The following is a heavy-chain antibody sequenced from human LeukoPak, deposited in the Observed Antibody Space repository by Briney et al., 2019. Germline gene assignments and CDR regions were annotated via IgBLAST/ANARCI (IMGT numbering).Heavy chain of an antibody. CDR2: ISAYNGNT. J-gene: IGHJ5*02. D-gene: IGHD6-13*01. Sequence: ASVKVSCKASGYTFTGYYMHWVRQAPGQGLEWMGWISAYNGNTNYAQKLQGRVTMTTDTSTSTAYMELRSLRSDDTAVYYCARWYSSSWSVTPYNWFDPWGQGTLVTVSS. V-gene: IGHV1-18*04. CDR1: GYTFTGYY. CDR3: ARWYSSSWSVTPYNWFDP.